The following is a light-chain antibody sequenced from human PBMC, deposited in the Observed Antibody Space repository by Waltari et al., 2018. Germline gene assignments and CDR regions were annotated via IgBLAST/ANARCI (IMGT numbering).Light chain of an antibody. CDR2: KTS. CDR3: HHYYIPPLT. CDR1: QNINRW. J-gene: IGKJ5*01. V-gene: IGKV1-5*03. Sequence: DIQMTQSPSTLSASVGERVTITCRASQNINRWLAWYQQKPGKAPNLLIYKTSSLERGVPSRFSGSGSGTEFTLTISSLQAEDVVVYYCHHYYIPPLTFGQGTRLEIK.